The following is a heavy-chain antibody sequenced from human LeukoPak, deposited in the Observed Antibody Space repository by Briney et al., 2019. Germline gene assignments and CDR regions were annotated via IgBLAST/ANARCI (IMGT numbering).Heavy chain of an antibody. CDR3: ARSQLVPLIDY. V-gene: IGHV4-39*01. CDR1: GGSISSSSYY. Sequence: SETLSLTCTVSGGSISSSSYYWGWIRQPPGKGLEWIGSIYYSGSTYYNPSLKSRVTISVDTSKNQFSLKLSSVTAADTAVYYCARSQLVPLIDYRGQGTLVTVSS. D-gene: IGHD6-13*01. J-gene: IGHJ4*02. CDR2: IYYSGST.